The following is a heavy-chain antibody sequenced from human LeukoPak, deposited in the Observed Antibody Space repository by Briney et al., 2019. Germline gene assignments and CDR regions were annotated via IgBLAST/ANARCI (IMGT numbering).Heavy chain of an antibody. CDR1: GVSVSSDSAS. Sequence: SQTLSLTCAISGVSVSSDSASWSRVRQSPSRGLEWLGRTYYRSKWYNDYAGSVKGRIAINPDTSKNHFSLQLHSVTPEDTAVYYCASSLAAVGGSAFFDYWGQGILVTVSS. CDR3: ASSLAAVGGSAFFDY. CDR2: TYYRSKWYN. V-gene: IGHV6-1*01. J-gene: IGHJ4*02. D-gene: IGHD6-19*01.